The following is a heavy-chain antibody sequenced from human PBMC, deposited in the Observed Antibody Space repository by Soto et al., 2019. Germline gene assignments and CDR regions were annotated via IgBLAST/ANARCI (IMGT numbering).Heavy chain of an antibody. Sequence: SETLSLTCAVYGGSFSGYYWSWIRQPPGKGLEWIGEINHSGSTNYNPSLKSRVTISVDTSKNQFSLKLSSVTAADTAVYYSAGETGPGTAMDHDAFDIWGQGTMVTVSS. V-gene: IGHV4-34*01. D-gene: IGHD5-18*01. CDR3: AGETGPGTAMDHDAFDI. J-gene: IGHJ3*02. CDR1: GGSFSGYY. CDR2: INHSGST.